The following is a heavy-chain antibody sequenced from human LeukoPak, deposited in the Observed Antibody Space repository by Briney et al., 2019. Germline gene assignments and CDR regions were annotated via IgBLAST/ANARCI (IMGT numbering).Heavy chain of an antibody. D-gene: IGHD1-1*01. V-gene: IGHV3-21*01. CDR3: ARVPTTGTPSFFDY. CDR2: ISSSSSYI. Sequence: KPGGSLRLSCAASGFTFSSYSMNWVRQAPGKGLEWVSSISSSSSYIYYADSVKGRFTISRDNAKNSLYLQMNSLRAEDTAVYYCARVPTTGTPSFFDYWGQGTLVTVSS. J-gene: IGHJ4*02. CDR1: GFTFSSYS.